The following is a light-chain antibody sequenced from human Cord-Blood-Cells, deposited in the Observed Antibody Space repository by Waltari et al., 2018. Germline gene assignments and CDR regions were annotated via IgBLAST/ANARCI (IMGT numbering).Light chain of an antibody. Sequence: SYELTQPPSVSVSPGQTASITCSGDTLGDKYACWYQQKPGQSPVLVIYQDSKRPSGIPVRFSGSNSGNTATLTISGTQAMDKADYYCQAWDSSTVVFGGGTKLTVL. V-gene: IGLV3-1*01. CDR3: QAWDSSTVV. J-gene: IGLJ2*01. CDR2: QDS. CDR1: TLGDKY.